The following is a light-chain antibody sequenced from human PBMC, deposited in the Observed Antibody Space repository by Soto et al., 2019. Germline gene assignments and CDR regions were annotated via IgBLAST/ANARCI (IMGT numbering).Light chain of an antibody. J-gene: IGKJ1*01. V-gene: IGKV3-20*01. CDR3: QQYDSSPRT. CDR1: QSVSNN. CDR2: GAS. Sequence: EMVMTQSPATLSVSPGERATLSCRASQSVSNNLAWYQQKPGQAPRLLIYGASTRATGIPDRFSGSGSGTDFTLTISRLEPEDFAVYYCQQYDSSPRTFGQGTKVDTK.